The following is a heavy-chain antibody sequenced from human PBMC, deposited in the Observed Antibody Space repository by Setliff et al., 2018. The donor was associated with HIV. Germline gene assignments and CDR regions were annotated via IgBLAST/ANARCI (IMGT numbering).Heavy chain of an antibody. Sequence: SCEGSGFTFSVYGMHWVRQAPGKGLEWVAVIWHDGGKKYYADSLKGRFTISRDDSKDTLYLQMNSLRAEDTALYYCARGQFRLRPDSLDLWGQGTLVTVSS. CDR1: GFTFSVYG. CDR3: ARGQFRLRPDSLDL. J-gene: IGHJ3*01. D-gene: IGHD2-21*01. CDR2: IWHDGGKK. V-gene: IGHV3-33*01.